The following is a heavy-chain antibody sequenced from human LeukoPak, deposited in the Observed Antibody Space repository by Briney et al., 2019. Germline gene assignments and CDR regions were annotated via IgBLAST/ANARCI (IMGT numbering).Heavy chain of an antibody. J-gene: IGHJ4*02. CDR2: IRSKIDGGTI. CDR3: TTDDF. Sequence: GGSLRLSCTASGFTCSNAWMSWVRQAPGKGLEWVGRIRSKIDGGTIEFAAPVKGRFTISRDDSKNTVFLQMDSLKSEDTAVYYCTTDDFWGQGTLVTVSS. CDR1: GFTCSNAW. V-gene: IGHV3-15*01.